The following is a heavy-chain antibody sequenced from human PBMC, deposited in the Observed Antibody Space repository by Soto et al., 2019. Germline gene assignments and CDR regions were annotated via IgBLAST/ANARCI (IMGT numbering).Heavy chain of an antibody. CDR1: GGSVSSGSYY. V-gene: IGHV4-61*01. CDR2: IYYSGST. J-gene: IGHJ6*02. Sequence: SETLSLTCTVSGGSVSSGSYYWSWIRQPPGKGLEWIGYIYYSGSTNYNPSLKSRATISEDTSKNQFSLKLSSVTAADTAVYYGATSDFTGTNYGMDVWGQGTTVTVSS. CDR3: ATSDFTGTNYGMDV. D-gene: IGHD3-3*01.